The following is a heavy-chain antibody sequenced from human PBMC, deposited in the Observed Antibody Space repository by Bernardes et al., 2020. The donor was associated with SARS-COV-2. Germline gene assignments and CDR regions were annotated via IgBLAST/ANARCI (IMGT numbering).Heavy chain of an antibody. CDR3: ARGAVVVTTKTFDY. CDR2: IHHGGIT. V-gene: IGHV4-34*01. CDR1: GGSFNDYY. D-gene: IGHD2-21*02. Sequence: SETLSLTCAVYGGSFNDYYWTWVRKCPGRGLEWIGEIHHGGITTYNPSFESRVVMSVDTSKNQFSLRLTSVIAADSAVYYCARGAVVVTTKTFDYWGQGTLVTVSS. J-gene: IGHJ4*02.